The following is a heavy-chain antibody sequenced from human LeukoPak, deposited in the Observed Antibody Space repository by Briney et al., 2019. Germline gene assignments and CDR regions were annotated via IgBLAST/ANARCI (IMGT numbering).Heavy chain of an antibody. J-gene: IGHJ4*02. CDR1: GFTFSSYG. CDR3: AKGSMGRCSGNSCYSVY. D-gene: IGHD5-12*01. Sequence: GGSLRLSCAASGFTFSSYGMHWVRQAPGKGLEWVAVIWYDGSNKYYADSVKGRFTISRDNSKNTLYLQMNSLRVEDTAVYYCAKGSMGRCSGNSCYSVYWGQGTLVTVSS. V-gene: IGHV3-30*02. CDR2: IWYDGSNK.